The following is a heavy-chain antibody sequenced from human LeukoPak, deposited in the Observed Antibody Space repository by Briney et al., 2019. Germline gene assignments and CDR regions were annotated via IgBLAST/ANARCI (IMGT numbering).Heavy chain of an antibody. CDR1: GFTFSSYS. CDR2: ISSSSSYI. Sequence: GGSLRLSCAASGFTFSSYSMNWVRQAPGKGLEWVSSISSSSSYIYYADSVKGRFTISRDNAKNSLYLQMNSLRAEDTAVYYCARVRAGYCTSTSCYTGMDVWGRGTTVTVSS. D-gene: IGHD2-2*01. V-gene: IGHV3-21*01. CDR3: ARVRAGYCTSTSCYTGMDV. J-gene: IGHJ6*02.